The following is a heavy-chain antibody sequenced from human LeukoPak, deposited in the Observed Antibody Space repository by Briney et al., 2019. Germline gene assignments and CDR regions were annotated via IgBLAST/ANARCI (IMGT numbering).Heavy chain of an antibody. V-gene: IGHV1-69*04. J-gene: IGHJ4*02. CDR1: GYTFTSYG. CDR3: ARDLGMGCSGGSCYAPFDY. D-gene: IGHD2-15*01. Sequence: ASVKVSCKASGYTFTSYGISWVRQAPGQGLEWMGRIIPIFGIANYAQKFQGRVTITADKSTSTAYMELSSLRSEDTAVYYCARDLGMGCSGGSCYAPFDYWGQGTLVTVSS. CDR2: IIPIFGIA.